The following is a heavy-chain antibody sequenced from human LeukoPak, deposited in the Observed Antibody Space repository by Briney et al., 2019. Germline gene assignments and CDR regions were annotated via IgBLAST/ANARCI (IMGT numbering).Heavy chain of an antibody. D-gene: IGHD3-3*01. CDR1: GFTFSSYW. J-gene: IGHJ3*02. Sequence: GGSLRLSCAASGFTFSSYWMHWVRQAPGKGLVWVSRINTDGSSTSYADSVKGRFTISRDNAKNTLYLQMNSLRAEDTAVYYCASTRYYDFWSGPRAFDIWGQGTMVTVSS. CDR3: ASTRYYDFWSGPRAFDI. V-gene: IGHV3-74*01. CDR2: INTDGSST.